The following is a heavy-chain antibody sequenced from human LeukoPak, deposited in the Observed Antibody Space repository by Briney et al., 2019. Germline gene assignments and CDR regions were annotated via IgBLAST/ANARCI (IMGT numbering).Heavy chain of an antibody. CDR2: INPSGGNT. CDR3: ARDEMDSLDY. CDR1: GYTFTSYY. D-gene: IGHD5-24*01. V-gene: IGHV1-46*01. Sequence: ASAKVSCKASGYTFTSYYLHWVRLAPGQGLEWMGIINPSGGNTNYAQKFQDRVTMTRDTSTSTVYMQLSSLRSEDTAVHYCARDEMDSLDYWGQGTLVTVSS. J-gene: IGHJ4*02.